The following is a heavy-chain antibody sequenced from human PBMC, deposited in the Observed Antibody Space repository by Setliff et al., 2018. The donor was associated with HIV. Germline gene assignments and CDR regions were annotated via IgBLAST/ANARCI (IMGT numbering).Heavy chain of an antibody. J-gene: IGHJ4*02. D-gene: IGHD2-21*01. V-gene: IGHV4-31*03. CDR1: GGSISGGGYY. Sequence: TSETLSLTCTVSGGSISGGGYYWSWIRQHPGKGLDWIGNIYYSGGTYYNPSLKSRITMSIDTSKNQFSLKLNSVTAADTAVYFCARASRWGSIPFDYWGQGTLVTVSS. CDR2: IYYSGGT. CDR3: ARASRWGSIPFDY.